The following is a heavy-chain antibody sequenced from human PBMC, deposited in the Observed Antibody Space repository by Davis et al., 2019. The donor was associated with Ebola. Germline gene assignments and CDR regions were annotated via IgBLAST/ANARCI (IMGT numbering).Heavy chain of an antibody. J-gene: IGHJ4*02. CDR3: ARGHNYAHEY. CDR2: VILKSGAT. V-gene: IGHV1-2*06. D-gene: IGHD4-11*01. CDR1: GYTFTDYN. Sequence: ASVKVSCKASGYTFTDYNIHWMRQAPGQGLEWLGRVILKSGATNYAQKFHGRVTMTRDTSISTVYMDLSSLRYDDTADYYCARGHNYAHEYWGQGTLVTVSS.